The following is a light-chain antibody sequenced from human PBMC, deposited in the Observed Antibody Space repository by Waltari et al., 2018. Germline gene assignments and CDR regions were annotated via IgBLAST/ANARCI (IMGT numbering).Light chain of an antibody. J-gene: IGKJ2*01. CDR2: WAS. Sequence: DIVMTKSPDSLAVSLVEKATINCKSSQSVLYSSNNKNYLAWYQQKPGQPPKLLIYWASTRESGVPDRFSGSGSGTDFTLTISSLQAEDVAGYYCQQYYSTPYTFGQGTKLEIK. V-gene: IGKV4-1*01. CDR3: QQYYSTPYT. CDR1: QSVLYSSNNKNY.